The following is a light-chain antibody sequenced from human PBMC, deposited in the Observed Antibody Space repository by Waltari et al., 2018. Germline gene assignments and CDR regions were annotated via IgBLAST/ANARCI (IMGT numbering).Light chain of an antibody. Sequence: SSELRQPSSVSVSPGQTARITCSGDVLSKKYGRWLQHKPGQAPVLVIYNDKERPSRIAGRFSGSNSGTTVTLTISGVLPEDEADYYCYSAADNNWVFGGGTTLTVL. CDR1: VLSKKY. J-gene: IGLJ3*02. V-gene: IGLV3-27*01. CDR2: NDK. CDR3: YSAADNNWV.